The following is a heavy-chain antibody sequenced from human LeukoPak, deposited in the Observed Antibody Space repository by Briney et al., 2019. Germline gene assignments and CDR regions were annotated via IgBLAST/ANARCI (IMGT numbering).Heavy chain of an antibody. CDR3: AKASAVGGYFDWLLWGAFDY. V-gene: IGHV3-23*01. CDR2: ISGSGGST. J-gene: IGHJ4*02. D-gene: IGHD3-9*01. Sequence: GGSPRLSCAASGFTFSSYAMSWVRQAPGKGLEWVSAISGSGGSTYYADSVKGRFTISRDNSKNTLYLQMNSLRAEDTAVYYCAKASAVGGYFDWLLWGAFDYWGQGTLVTVSS. CDR1: GFTFSSYA.